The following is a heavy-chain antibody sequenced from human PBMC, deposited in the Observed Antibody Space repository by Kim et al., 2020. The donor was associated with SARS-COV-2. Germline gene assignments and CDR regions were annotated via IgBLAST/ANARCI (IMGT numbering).Heavy chain of an antibody. CDR1: GGSISSYY. Sequence: SETLSLTCTVSGGSISSYYWSWIRQPAGKGLEWIGRIYTSGSTNYNPSLKSRVTMSVDTSKNQFSLKLSSVTAADTAVYYCARDLLVEYSWYYGMDVWGQGTTVTVTS. J-gene: IGHJ6*02. D-gene: IGHD2-8*02. V-gene: IGHV4-4*07. CDR2: IYTSGST. CDR3: ARDLLVEYSWYYGMDV.